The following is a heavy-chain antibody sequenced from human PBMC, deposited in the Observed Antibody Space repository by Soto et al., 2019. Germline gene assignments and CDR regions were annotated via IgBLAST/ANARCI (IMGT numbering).Heavy chain of an antibody. CDR1: AGIFSSYA. CDR3: AIDRSGDIAALMAY. J-gene: IGHJ4*02. CDR2: IIPVFDTA. Sequence: SVKVSCKASAGIFSSYAINWVRQAPGQGLEWMGGIIPVFDTANYAQHFKGRLTITANESTSTVYMELSRLTSEDTAVYYCAIDRSGDIAALMAYWGQGTLVTVSS. V-gene: IGHV1-69*13. D-gene: IGHD6-6*01.